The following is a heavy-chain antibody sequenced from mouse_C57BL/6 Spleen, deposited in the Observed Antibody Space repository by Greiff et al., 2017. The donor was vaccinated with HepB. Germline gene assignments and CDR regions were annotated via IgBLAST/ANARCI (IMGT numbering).Heavy chain of an antibody. V-gene: IGHV1-61*01. J-gene: IGHJ2*01. CDR3: ARSCGFDY. CDR2: IYPSDSET. CDR1: GYTFTSYW. Sequence: VQLQQSGAELVRPGSSVKLSCKASGYTFTSYWMDWVKQRPGQGLEWIGNIYPSDSETHYNQKFKDKATLTVDKSSSTAYMQLSSLTSEDSAVYYGARSCGFDYWGQGTTLTVSS.